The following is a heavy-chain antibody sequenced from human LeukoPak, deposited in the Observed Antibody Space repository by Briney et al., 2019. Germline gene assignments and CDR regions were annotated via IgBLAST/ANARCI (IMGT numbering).Heavy chain of an antibody. J-gene: IGHJ4*02. CDR1: GGTFSSYA. V-gene: IGHV1-69*04. Sequence: ASVKVSCKASGGTFSSYAISWVRQAPGQGLEWMGRIIPILGIANYAQKFQGRVTITADKSTSTAYMELSSLRSEDTAVYYCARDDLDYYYYDSSGYSDYWGQGTLVTVSS. CDR3: ARDDLDYYYYDSSGYSDY. D-gene: IGHD3-22*01. CDR2: IIPILGIA.